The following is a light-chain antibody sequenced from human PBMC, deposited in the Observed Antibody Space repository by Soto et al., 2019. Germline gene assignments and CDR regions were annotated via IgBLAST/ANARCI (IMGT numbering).Light chain of an antibody. J-gene: IGLJ2*01. CDR1: SSDIGSYDL. V-gene: IGLV2-23*01. CDR3: CSYAGSITYVV. CDR2: EGS. Sequence: HSALTQPASVSGSPGQSITISCTGTSSDIGSYDLVSWYQQHPARAPKLIIYEGSKRPSGVSMRFSGSKSGYTASLTISGLQAEDEADYFCCSYAGSITYVVFGGGTKVTVL.